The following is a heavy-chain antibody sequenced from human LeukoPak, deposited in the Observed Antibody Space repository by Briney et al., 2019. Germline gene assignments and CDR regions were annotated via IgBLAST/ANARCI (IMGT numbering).Heavy chain of an antibody. D-gene: IGHD3-3*01. Sequence: GGSLRLSCAASGFTVSSNHMSWVRQAPGKGLEWVSVIYSGGSTYYADSVKGRFTISRDNSKNTLYLQMNSLRAEDTAVYYCARERRDFWSGKGYFDYWGQGTLVTVSS. CDR3: ARERRDFWSGKGYFDY. V-gene: IGHV3-53*01. CDR1: GFTVSSNH. CDR2: IYSGGST. J-gene: IGHJ4*02.